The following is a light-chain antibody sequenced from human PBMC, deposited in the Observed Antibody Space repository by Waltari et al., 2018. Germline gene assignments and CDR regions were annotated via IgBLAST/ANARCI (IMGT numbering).Light chain of an antibody. CDR2: ATS. J-gene: IGKJ3*01. CDR3: QQYDSLPLT. V-gene: IGKV1-33*01. CDR1: QDITNY. Sequence: DVQMTQSPSSLSASIGDRVTITCQASQDITNYLNWYQQKPGKAPNLLIYATSNLESRVPSRFSGSGSGTLFTFTISSLQPEDIATYYCQQYDSLPLTFGPGTTVDV.